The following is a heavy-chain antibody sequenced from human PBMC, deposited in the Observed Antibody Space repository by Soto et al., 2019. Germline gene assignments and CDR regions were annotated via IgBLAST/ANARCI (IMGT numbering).Heavy chain of an antibody. V-gene: IGHV3-23*01. CDR2: IIDSGAST. CDR1: GFTFSSCA. CDR3: AKGRSYYYYYGVDV. Sequence: GGSLRLSCAASGFTFSSCAMGWVRQAPGKGLEWVSDIIDSGASTYYADSVQGRFTISRDNSKSTLYLQMNRLRAEDTALYYCAKGRSYYYYYGVDVWGQGTTVTVSS. J-gene: IGHJ6*02.